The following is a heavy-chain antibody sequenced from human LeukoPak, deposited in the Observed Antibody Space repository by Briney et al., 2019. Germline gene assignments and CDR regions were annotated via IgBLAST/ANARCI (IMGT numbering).Heavy chain of an antibody. CDR1: GYTLTELS. V-gene: IGHV1-24*01. CDR3: ATDKDYYGSGRPPFDY. CDR2: FDPEDGET. D-gene: IGHD3-10*01. J-gene: IGHJ4*02. Sequence: ASVKVSFKVSGYTLTELSMHWARQAPGKGLEWMGGFDPEDGETIYAQKFQGRVTMTEDTSTDTAYMELSSLRSEDTAVYYCATDKDYYGSGRPPFDYWGQGTLVTVSS.